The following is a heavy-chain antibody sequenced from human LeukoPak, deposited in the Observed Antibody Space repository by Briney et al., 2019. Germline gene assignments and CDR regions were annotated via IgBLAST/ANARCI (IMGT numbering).Heavy chain of an antibody. CDR1: GGTFSSYA. Sequence: SVKVSCKASGGTFSSYAISWVRRAPGRGLEWMGRIIPIFGIANYAQKFQGRVTITADKSTSTAYMELSSLRSEDTAVYYCARDEGIAVAGVFDYWGQGTLVTVSS. CDR3: ARDEGIAVAGVFDY. CDR2: IIPIFGIA. D-gene: IGHD6-19*01. V-gene: IGHV1-69*04. J-gene: IGHJ4*02.